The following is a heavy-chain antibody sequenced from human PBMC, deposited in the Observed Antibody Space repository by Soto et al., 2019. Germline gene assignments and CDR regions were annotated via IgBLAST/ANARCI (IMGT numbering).Heavy chain of an antibody. D-gene: IGHD2-15*01. CDR3: ATSDIVVVGGAFEI. J-gene: IGHJ3*02. Sequence: SVKVSCKASGGSFISYTITWMRQAPGQGLEWVGRVIPILDIANYAQRFQGRVTITADESTRAAYMELSSLRSEDTAVYYCATSDIVVVGGAFEIWGQ. CDR2: VIPILDIA. V-gene: IGHV1-69*02. CDR1: GGSFISYT.